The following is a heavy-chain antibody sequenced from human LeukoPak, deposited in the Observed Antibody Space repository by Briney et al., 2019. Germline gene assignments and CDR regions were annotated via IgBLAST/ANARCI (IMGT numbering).Heavy chain of an antibody. J-gene: IGHJ4*02. CDR1: GFTFSSSA. D-gene: IGHD6-19*01. V-gene: IGHV3-33*08. CDR3: ARDLEQWLVSEGLGY. CDR2: IWYDGSNK. Sequence: PGGSLRLSCAASGFTFSSSAMSWVRQVPGKGLEWVAVIWYDGSNKYYADSVKGRFTISRDNSKNTLYLQMNSLRAEDTAVYYCARDLEQWLVSEGLGYWGQGTLVTVSS.